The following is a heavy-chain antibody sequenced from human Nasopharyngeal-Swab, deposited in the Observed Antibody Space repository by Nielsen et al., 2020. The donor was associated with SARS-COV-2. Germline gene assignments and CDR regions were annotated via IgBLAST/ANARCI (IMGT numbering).Heavy chain of an antibody. J-gene: IGHJ6*02. CDR2: ISSSSSYI. D-gene: IGHD3-3*01. V-gene: IGHV3-21*01. CDR1: GFTFSSYS. CDR3: ARDSAVYDFWSGYSGYYYYGMDV. Sequence: GGSLRLSCAASGFTFSSYSMNWVRQPPGKGLEWVSSISSSSSYIYYADSVKGRFTIPRDNAKNSLYLQMNSLRAEDTAVYYCARDSAVYDFWSGYSGYYYYGMDVWGQGTTVTVSS.